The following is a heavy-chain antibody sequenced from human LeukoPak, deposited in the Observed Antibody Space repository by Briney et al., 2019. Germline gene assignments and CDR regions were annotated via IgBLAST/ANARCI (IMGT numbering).Heavy chain of an antibody. D-gene: IGHD3-22*01. V-gene: IGHV4-39*01. CDR3: ARLADYFDSSGYLDY. CDR1: GASISSSTNY. CDR2: IYYSGST. Sequence: PSETLSLTCSVSGASISSSTNYWGWIRQPPGKGLEWIGSIYYSGSTYYNPSLKSRVTISVDTSKNQFSLKLSFVTAADTAVYYCARLADYFDSSGYLDYWGQGTLVTVSS. J-gene: IGHJ4*02.